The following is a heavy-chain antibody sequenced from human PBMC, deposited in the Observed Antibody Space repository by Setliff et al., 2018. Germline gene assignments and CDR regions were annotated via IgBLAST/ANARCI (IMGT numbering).Heavy chain of an antibody. V-gene: IGHV5-51*01. CDR1: GYTFTNYW. Sequence: GESLKISCKSSGYTFTNYWIGWVRQMPGKGLEWMGIIYPDDSDTRYSPSFQGQVTISADKSISTAYLQWSSLKASDTAMYYCASSSGSSSNDAFDIWGQGTTVTVSS. J-gene: IGHJ3*02. CDR3: ASSSGSSSNDAFDI. D-gene: IGHD1-26*01. CDR2: IYPDDSDT.